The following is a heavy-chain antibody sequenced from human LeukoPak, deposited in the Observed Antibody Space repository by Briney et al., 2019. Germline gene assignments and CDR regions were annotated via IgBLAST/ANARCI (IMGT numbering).Heavy chain of an antibody. D-gene: IGHD3-22*01. CDR2: SYTGDSAT. CDR1: VYTSTSTT. V-gene: IGHV5-51*01. Sequence: PRRPLQISCMGLVYTSTSTTIGWVGQMPGKGLEWMGISYTGDSATRYSPSFQGQVTISADTSISTAYLQWSSLQASDTAMYYCARHRRNSSGYFSYYYYMDVWGKGTTVTVSS. J-gene: IGHJ6*03. CDR3: ARHRRNSSGYFSYYYYMDV.